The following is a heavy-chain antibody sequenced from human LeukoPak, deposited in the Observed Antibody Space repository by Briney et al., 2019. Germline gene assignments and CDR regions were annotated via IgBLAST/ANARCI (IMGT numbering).Heavy chain of an antibody. CDR2: IWYDGSNK. CDR3: ARGRRYGGNGVYYHFDH. Sequence: GGSLRLSCAASGFTFSSYGMHWVRQAPGKGLEWVAVIWYDGSNKYYADSVKGRFTISRDNSKNTLYLQMNSLRAEDTAVHYCARGRRYGGNGVYYHFDHWGQGTLVTVSS. CDR1: GFTFSSYG. D-gene: IGHD4-23*01. J-gene: IGHJ4*02. V-gene: IGHV3-33*01.